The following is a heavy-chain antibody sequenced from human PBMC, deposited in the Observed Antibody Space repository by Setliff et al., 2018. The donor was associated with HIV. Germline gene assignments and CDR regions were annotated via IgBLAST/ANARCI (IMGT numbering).Heavy chain of an antibody. CDR1: GGSISSSSYY. CDR2: IYYSGST. D-gene: IGHD3-22*01. J-gene: IGHJ5*02. CDR3: ARYRYYYDSSGYGHWFDP. Sequence: SETLSLTCTVSGGSISSSSYYWGWIRQPPGKGLEWIGNIYYSGSTYYNPSLKSRVTISVDTSENQFSLRLNSVTAADTAVYYCARYRYYYDSSGYGHWFDPWGQGTLVTVSS. V-gene: IGHV4-39*01.